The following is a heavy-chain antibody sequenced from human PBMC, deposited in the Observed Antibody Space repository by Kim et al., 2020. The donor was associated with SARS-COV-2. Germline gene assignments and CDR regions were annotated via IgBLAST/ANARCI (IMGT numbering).Heavy chain of an antibody. CDR2: ISSRGITK. J-gene: IGHJ4*02. CDR3: ARTGSGRTNYFGN. V-gene: IGHV3-48*03. D-gene: IGHD3-3*01. CDR1: GFTFSSYE. Sequence: GGSLRLSCAASGFTFSSYEMNWVRQAPGKGLEWVSYISSRGITKYYADSVKGRFTISRDNAKNSVYLQMNSLRAEDTAVYYCARTGSGRTNYFGNWGPGNLVTLS.